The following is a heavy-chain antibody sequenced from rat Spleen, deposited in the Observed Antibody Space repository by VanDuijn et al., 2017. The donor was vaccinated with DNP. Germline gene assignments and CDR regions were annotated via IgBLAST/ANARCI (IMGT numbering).Heavy chain of an antibody. J-gene: IGHJ2*01. D-gene: IGHD1-11*01. Sequence: QVQLKESGPGLLQPSQTLSLTCTVSGFSLTSNGVSWVRRPPGKGLEWIASISSGGDTYYNSPFKSRLSISRDTSKRQVFLKMNSLQTEDTAIYFCTKGGYGGYFDYWGQGVMVTVSS. V-gene: IGHV2S12*01. CDR1: GFSLTSNG. CDR3: TKGGYGGYFDY. CDR2: ISSGGDT.